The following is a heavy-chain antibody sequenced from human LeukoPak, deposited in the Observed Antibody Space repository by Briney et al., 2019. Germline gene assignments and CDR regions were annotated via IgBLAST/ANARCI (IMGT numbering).Heavy chain of an antibody. Sequence: ASVKVSCKASGHTFTAYYMFWVRQAPGQGLEWMGWINPNSGGTNYAQKFQGRVTMTRDTSISTAYMELSRLRSDDTAVYYCARGGRGYSYGLPLFVDYWGQGTLVTVSS. CDR3: ARGGRGYSYGLPLFVDY. D-gene: IGHD5-18*01. V-gene: IGHV1-2*02. J-gene: IGHJ4*02. CDR2: INPNSGGT. CDR1: GHTFTAYY.